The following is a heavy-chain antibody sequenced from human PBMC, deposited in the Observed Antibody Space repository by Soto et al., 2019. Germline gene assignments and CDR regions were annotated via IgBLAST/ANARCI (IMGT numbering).Heavy chain of an antibody. V-gene: IGHV3-23*01. D-gene: IGHD3-10*01. CDR1: GLNFSSYA. Sequence: GILSLSSAGPGLNFSSYAMSWVRQAPGRGLELVSAISGSGGSTYYADSVKGRFTISRDNSKNTLYLQMKSLRAEDTAVYYCAKDRGAHVYYGSGSFYYGMEVWGQGTTVTV. J-gene: IGHJ6*02. CDR2: ISGSGGST. CDR3: AKDRGAHVYYGSGSFYYGMEV.